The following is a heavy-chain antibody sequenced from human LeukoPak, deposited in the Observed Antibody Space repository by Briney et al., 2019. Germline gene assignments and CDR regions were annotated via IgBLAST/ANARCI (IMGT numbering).Heavy chain of an antibody. CDR3: ARERTDYGSGSYYTDY. CDR1: GGSISSYY. CDR2: IYYSGST. Sequence: SETLSLTCTVSGGSISSYYWSWIQQPPGKGLEWIGYIYYSGSTNYNPSLKSRVTISVDTSKNQFSLKLSSVTAADTAVYYCARERTDYGSGSYYTDYWGQGTLVTVSS. D-gene: IGHD3-10*01. J-gene: IGHJ4*02. V-gene: IGHV4-59*01.